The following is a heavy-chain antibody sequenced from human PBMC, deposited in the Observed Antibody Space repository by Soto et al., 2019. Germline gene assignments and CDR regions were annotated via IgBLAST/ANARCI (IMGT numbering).Heavy chain of an antibody. V-gene: IGHV4-31*03. Sequence: SETLSLTCTVSGGSISSGGYYWSWIRQHPGKGLEWIGYIYYSGSTYYNPSLKSRVTISVDTSKNQFSLKLSSVTAADTAVYYCARGYYYDSSGYYTISFYFDYWGQGTLVTVSS. CDR1: GGSISSGGYY. J-gene: IGHJ4*02. CDR3: ARGYYYDSSGYYTISFYFDY. D-gene: IGHD3-22*01. CDR2: IYYSGST.